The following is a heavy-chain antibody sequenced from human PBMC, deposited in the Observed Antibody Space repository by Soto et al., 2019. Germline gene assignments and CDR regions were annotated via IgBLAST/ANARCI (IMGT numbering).Heavy chain of an antibody. CDR2: INPNSGGT. V-gene: IGHV1-2*04. CDR3: ARGWASIAAAGLDAFAI. D-gene: IGHD6-13*01. J-gene: IGHJ3*02. CDR1: GYTFTGYY. Sequence: GASVKVSCKASGYTFTGYYMHWVRQAPGQGLEWMGWINPNSGGTNYAQKFQGWVTMTRDTSISTAYMELSRLRSDDTAVYYCARGWASIAAAGLDAFAIWGQGTMVTVSS.